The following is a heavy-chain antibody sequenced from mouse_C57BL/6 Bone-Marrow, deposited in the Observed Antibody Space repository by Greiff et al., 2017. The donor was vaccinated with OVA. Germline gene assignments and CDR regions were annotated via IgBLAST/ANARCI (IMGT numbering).Heavy chain of an antibody. J-gene: IGHJ3*01. CDR2: IRNKANGYTT. V-gene: IGHV7-3*01. CDR3: ARSRSYYRAWFAY. CDR1: GFTFTDYY. Sequence: EVKLVESGGGLVQPGGSLSLSCAASGFTFTDYYMSWVRQPPGKALEWLGFIRNKANGYTTEYSASVKGRFTISRDNSQSILYLQMNALRAEDSATYDCARSRSYYRAWFAYWGQGTLVTVSA. D-gene: IGHD2-12*01.